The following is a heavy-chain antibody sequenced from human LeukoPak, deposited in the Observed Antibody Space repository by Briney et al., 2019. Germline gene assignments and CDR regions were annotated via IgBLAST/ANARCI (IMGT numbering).Heavy chain of an antibody. Sequence: GGSLRLSCTVSGFTFSSFSMNWVRQAPGKGLEWVSSISSTSRHTYYADSVKGRFTISRDNGKNSLYLQMNSLRAEDSALYYCVRDLTTSSTAYLHHWGQGTLVTVSS. CDR1: GFTFSSFS. CDR2: ISSTSRHT. V-gene: IGHV3-21*06. J-gene: IGHJ1*01. D-gene: IGHD6-6*01. CDR3: VRDLTTSSTAYLHH.